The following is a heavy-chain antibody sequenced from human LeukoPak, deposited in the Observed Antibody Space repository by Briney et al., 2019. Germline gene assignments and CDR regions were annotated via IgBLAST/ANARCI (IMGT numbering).Heavy chain of an antibody. D-gene: IGHD2-2*01. Sequence: ASVKVSCKASGYSFGIFGISWVRQAPGQGLEWMGWISANTGNTNYAQKLQGRVTMTTDTSTSTAYMELRSLRSGDTAVYYCARVGVVVPAAWFDPRGQGTLVTVSS. V-gene: IGHV1-18*01. CDR3: ARVGVVVPAAWFDP. CDR1: GYSFGIFG. J-gene: IGHJ5*02. CDR2: ISANTGNT.